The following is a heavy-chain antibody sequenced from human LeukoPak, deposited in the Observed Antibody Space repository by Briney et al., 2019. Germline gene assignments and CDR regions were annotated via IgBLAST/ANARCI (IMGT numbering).Heavy chain of an antibody. CDR1: GGTFSSYG. D-gene: IGHD5-24*01. V-gene: IGHV1-69*13. CDR2: IISIFDSA. CDR3: ATSHHVYNSRHFDY. Sequence: ASVKVSCKASGGTFSSYGISWVRQAPGQGLEWMGGIISIFDSANYAEKFQGRVTITADESTSTAYMELSSLRSEDSAIYYCATSHHVYNSRHFDYWGQGTLVIVSS. J-gene: IGHJ4*02.